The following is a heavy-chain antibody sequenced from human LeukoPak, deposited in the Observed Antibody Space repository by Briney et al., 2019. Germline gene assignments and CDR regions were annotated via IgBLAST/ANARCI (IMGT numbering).Heavy chain of an antibody. CDR1: GFTFSSYA. D-gene: IGHD4-17*01. J-gene: IGHJ3*02. CDR3: ANDYGDYVVGFDI. CDR2: ISGSGGST. V-gene: IGHV3-23*01. Sequence: GGSLRLSRAASGFTFSSYAMSWVRQAPGKGLEWVSAISGSGGSTYYADSVKGRFTISRDSSKNTLYLQMNSLRAEDTAVYYCANDYGDYVVGFDIWGQGTMVTVSS.